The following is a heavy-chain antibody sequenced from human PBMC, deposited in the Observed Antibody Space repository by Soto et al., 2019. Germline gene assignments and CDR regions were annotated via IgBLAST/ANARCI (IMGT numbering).Heavy chain of an antibody. V-gene: IGHV3-7*03. CDR3: ARGLPGYGDYVGSKANWFDP. D-gene: IGHD4-17*01. Sequence: EVQLVESGGGLVQPGGSPRLSCAASGFTFSSYWMSWVRQAPGKGLEWVANIKQDGSEKYYVDSVKGRFTISRDNAKNSLYLQMNSLRAEDTAVYYCARGLPGYGDYVGSKANWFDPWGQGTLVTVSS. CDR1: GFTFSSYW. J-gene: IGHJ5*02. CDR2: IKQDGSEK.